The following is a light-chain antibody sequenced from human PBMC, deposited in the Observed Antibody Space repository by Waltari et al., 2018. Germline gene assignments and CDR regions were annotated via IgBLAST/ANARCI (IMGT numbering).Light chain of an antibody. V-gene: IGLV2-23*01. CDR3: CSYAGSSTLL. Sequence: QSALTQPASVSGSPGQSITISCTGTSSDVGSYNLVSWYQQHPGKAPKLMVFEVSKRPSGVSNRFSGSKSGKTASLTSSGLQAEDEADYYCCSYAGSSTLLFGTGTKVTVL. CDR2: EVS. CDR1: SSDVGSYNL. J-gene: IGLJ1*01.